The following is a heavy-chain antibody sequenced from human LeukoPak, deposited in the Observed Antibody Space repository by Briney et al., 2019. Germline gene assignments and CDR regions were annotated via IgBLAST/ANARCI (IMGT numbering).Heavy chain of an antibody. CDR1: GFTFDDSV. D-gene: IGHD4-17*01. V-gene: IGHV3-20*04. J-gene: IGHJ6*03. Sequence: RTGGSLRLSCAASGFTFDDSVMSWVRQAPGKGLEWVSGINWNGGSTGYADSVKGRFTISRDNAKNSLYLQMSSLRAEDTALYYCARENYGDYNYYYYYMDVWGKGTTVTVSS. CDR2: INWNGGST. CDR3: ARENYGDYNYYYYYMDV.